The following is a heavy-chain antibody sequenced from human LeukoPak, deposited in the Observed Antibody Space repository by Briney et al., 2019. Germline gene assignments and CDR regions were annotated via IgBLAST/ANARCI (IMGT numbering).Heavy chain of an antibody. D-gene: IGHD3-3*01. CDR1: GVSINKYY. V-gene: IGHV4-59*01. CDR2: IHYSGST. CDR3: ARLDTIFGVAKGFDY. Sequence: PSETLSLTCTVSGVSINKYYWTWIRQPPGKGLEWIGYIHYSGSTRYNPSLKSRVTISVDTSKNQFSLKLSSVTAADTAVYYCARLDTIFGVAKGFDYWGQGIPVTVPS. J-gene: IGHJ4*02.